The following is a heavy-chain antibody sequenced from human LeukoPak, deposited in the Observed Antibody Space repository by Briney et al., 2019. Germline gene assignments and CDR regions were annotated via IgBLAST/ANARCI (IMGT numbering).Heavy chain of an antibody. D-gene: IGHD6-19*01. CDR3: AKDEGAQGLVPFDY. J-gene: IGHJ4*02. V-gene: IGHV3-9*02. CDR1: GFTSDDYA. Sequence: GMSLRLSCAASGFTSDDYAMHWVRQAPGKGLEWVTGISWNRGSIGYAVSVKGRFTISRYNAKNSLYLQMNSLRDEDTALYYCAKDEGAQGLVPFDYWGQGTLVTVSS. CDR2: ISWNRGSI.